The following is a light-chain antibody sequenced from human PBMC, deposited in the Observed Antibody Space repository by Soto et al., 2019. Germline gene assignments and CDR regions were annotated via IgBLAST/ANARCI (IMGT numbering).Light chain of an antibody. CDR1: QSVSSY. J-gene: IGKJ1*01. Sequence: EIVMTKYPATLSVSPGERATLSCRASQSVSSYLAWYQQKPGQAPRLLIYGASTRATGIPASFSCSGCGTECTLTISRLEPEDFAVYYCQQDGRSATFGQGTKVDIK. CDR2: GAS. V-gene: IGKV3-15*01. CDR3: QQDGRSAT.